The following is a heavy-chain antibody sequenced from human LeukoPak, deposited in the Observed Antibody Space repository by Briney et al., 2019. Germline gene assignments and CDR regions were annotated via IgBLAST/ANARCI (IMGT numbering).Heavy chain of an antibody. J-gene: IGHJ6*02. V-gene: IGHV4-34*01. D-gene: IGHD2-8*01. CDR2: LNNSGST. CDR1: GVSFSGYY. Sequence: SGSLSLTCAVSGVSFSGYYWSWVRQPPGKGLEWIGDLNNSGSTNYNPSHKSRVTISVDTSKNQFSLKLSSVTAADTAVYYCARRYRSRYCTNGVCYGMDVWGQGTTVTV. CDR3: ARRYRSRYCTNGVCYGMDV.